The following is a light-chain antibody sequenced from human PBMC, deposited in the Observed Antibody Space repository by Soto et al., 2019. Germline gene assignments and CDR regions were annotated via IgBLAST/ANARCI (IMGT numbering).Light chain of an antibody. J-gene: IGKJ3*01. V-gene: IGKV1-39*01. CDR2: AAA. CDR3: QQSHSIPLT. Sequence: DIQMTQFPSSLSASVGDSVTITCRASQSISRYLNWYQQKVGKAPKLLIYAAASLQSGVPSRFSGSGSGTDFTLTISNLQPEDFAAYYCQQSHSIPLTFGPGPKVDIK. CDR1: QSISRY.